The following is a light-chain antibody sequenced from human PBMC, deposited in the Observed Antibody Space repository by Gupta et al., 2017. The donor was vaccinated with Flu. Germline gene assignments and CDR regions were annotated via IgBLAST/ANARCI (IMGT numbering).Light chain of an antibody. CDR3: SSYAGSNNVV. J-gene: IGLJ2*01. CDR2: EVS. CDR1: SSDVGGYNY. Sequence: SVTISCTGTSSDVGGYNYVSWYQQHPGRAPKLMIYEVSKRPSGVPDRFSGSKSGNTASLTVSGLQAEDEADYYCSSYAGSNNVVFGGGTKVTVL. V-gene: IGLV2-8*01.